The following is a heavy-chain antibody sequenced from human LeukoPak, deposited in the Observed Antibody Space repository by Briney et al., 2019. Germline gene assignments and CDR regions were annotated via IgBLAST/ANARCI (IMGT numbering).Heavy chain of an antibody. CDR1: GDSVASNSAA. CDR2: AYYRSKWYN. J-gene: IGHJ4*02. V-gene: IGHV6-1*01. D-gene: IGHD3-10*01. Sequence: SQTLSLTCAISGDSVASNSAAWNWIRQSLSRGLEWLGRAYYRSKWYNDYAVSVKSRIIISPDTSKNQVSLQLNSVTPEDTAVYYCASGDGVTGFDSWGQGTLVTVSS. CDR3: ASGDGVTGFDS.